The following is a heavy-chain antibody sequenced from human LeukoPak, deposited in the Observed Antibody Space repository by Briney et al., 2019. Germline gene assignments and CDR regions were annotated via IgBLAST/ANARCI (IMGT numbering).Heavy chain of an antibody. CDR1: GYSFTSYW. V-gene: IGHV5-51*01. CDR2: IYPGDSDT. J-gene: IGHJ3*02. CDR3: ARCGLYDILTGRTFDI. D-gene: IGHD3-9*01. Sequence: GESLKISCKGSGYSFTSYWIGWVRQMPGKGLEWMGIIYPGDSDTRYSPSFQGHVTISADKSISTAYLQWSSLKASDTAMYYCARCGLYDILTGRTFDIWGQGTMVTVSS.